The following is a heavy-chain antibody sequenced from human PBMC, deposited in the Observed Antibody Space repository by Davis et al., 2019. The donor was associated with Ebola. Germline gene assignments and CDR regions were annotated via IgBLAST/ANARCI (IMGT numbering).Heavy chain of an antibody. CDR2: ISYDGSNK. CDR1: GFTFSSYA. V-gene: IGHV3-30-3*01. CDR3: ARRMDYYYGMDV. D-gene: IGHD2-8*01. J-gene: IGHJ6*02. Sequence: GESLKISCAASGFTFSSYAMHWVRQAPGKGLEWVAVISYDGSNKYYADSVKGRFTISRDNSKNTLYLQMNSLRAEDTAVYYCARRMDYYYGMDVWGQGTTVTVSS.